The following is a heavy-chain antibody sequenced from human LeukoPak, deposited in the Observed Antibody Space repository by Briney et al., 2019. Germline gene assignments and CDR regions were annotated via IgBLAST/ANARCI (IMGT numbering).Heavy chain of an antibody. D-gene: IGHD3-22*01. J-gene: IGHJ3*02. CDR3: AKVDTMIVDRGAFDI. Sequence: PGRSLRLSCAASGFTFSSYAMSWVRQAPGKGLEWVSAISGSGGSTYYADSVKGRFTISRDNSKNTLYLQMNSLRAEDTAVYYCAKVDTMIVDRGAFDIWGQGTMATVSS. CDR2: ISGSGGST. CDR1: GFTFSSYA. V-gene: IGHV3-23*01.